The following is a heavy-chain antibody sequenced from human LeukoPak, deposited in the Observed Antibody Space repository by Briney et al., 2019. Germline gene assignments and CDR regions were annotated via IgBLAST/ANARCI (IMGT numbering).Heavy chain of an antibody. Sequence: GGSLRLSCAASGFTFRSYAMSWARQAPGKGLEWVSYISSSSSTIYYADSVKGRFTISRDNAKNSLYLQMNSLRAEDTAVYYCARDSGSGWYSYYYGMDVWGQGTTVTVSS. D-gene: IGHD6-19*01. CDR2: ISSSSSTI. V-gene: IGHV3-48*01. CDR3: ARDSGSGWYSYYYGMDV. J-gene: IGHJ6*02. CDR1: GFTFRSYA.